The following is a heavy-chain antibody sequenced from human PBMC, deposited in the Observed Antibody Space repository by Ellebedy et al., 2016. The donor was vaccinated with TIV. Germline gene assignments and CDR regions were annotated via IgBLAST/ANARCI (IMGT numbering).Heavy chain of an antibody. J-gene: IGHJ3*02. CDR3: ARSHASRDAFDI. CDR2: INPSGGST. D-gene: IGHD2-2*01. V-gene: IGHV1-46*01. Sequence: ASVKVSCKASGYIFTSYYMHWVRQAPGQGLEWMGIINPSGGSTSYAQKFQGRVTMTRDTSTSTVYMELSSLRSEDTAVYYCARSHASRDAFDIWGQGTMVTVSS. CDR1: GYIFTSYY.